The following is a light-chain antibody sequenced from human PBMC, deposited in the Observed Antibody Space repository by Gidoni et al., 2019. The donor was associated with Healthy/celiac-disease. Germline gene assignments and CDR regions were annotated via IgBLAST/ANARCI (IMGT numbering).Light chain of an antibody. V-gene: IGKV3-11*01. CDR3: QQRSNWPQGLT. J-gene: IGKJ4*01. CDR2: DAS. CDR1: QSVSSY. Sequence: TLSLSPGERATLSCRASQSVSSYLAWYQQKPGQAPRLLIYDASNRATCIPARFSGSGSGTDFTLTISSLEPEDFAVYYCQQRSNWPQGLTFGGGTKVEIK.